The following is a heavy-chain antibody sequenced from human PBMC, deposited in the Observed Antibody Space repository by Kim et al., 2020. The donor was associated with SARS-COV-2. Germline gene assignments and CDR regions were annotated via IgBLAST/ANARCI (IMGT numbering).Heavy chain of an antibody. CDR1: GFTFSSYD. Sequence: GGSLRLSCAASGFTFSSYDMHWVRQATGKGLEWVSAIGTAGDTYYPGSVKGRFTISRENAKNSLYLQMNSLRAGDTAVYYCARGRYISGSYYFDYWGQGTLVTVSS. CDR2: IGTAGDT. V-gene: IGHV3-13*01. D-gene: IGHD6-19*01. CDR3: ARGRYISGSYYFDY. J-gene: IGHJ4*02.